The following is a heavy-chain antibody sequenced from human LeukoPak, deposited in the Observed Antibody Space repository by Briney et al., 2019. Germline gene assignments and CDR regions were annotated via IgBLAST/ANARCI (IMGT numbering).Heavy chain of an antibody. J-gene: IGHJ4*02. V-gene: IGHV4-34*01. CDR3: TRAGGSGSYSLFDY. CDR2: IDHSGST. Sequence: SETLSLTCAVYGGSVSAYYWNWIRQPPGKGLEWIGEIDHSGSTNYNPSLKSRLTISVDTSKNQFSLKLSSVTAADTAVYYCTRAGGSGSYSLFDYWGQGTLVTVSS. D-gene: IGHD3-10*01. CDR1: GGSVSAYY.